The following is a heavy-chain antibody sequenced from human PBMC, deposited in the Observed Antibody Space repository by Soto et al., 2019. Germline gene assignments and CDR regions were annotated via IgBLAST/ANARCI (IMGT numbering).Heavy chain of an antibody. J-gene: IGHJ1*01. CDR2: INWNSGSI. V-gene: IGHV3-9*01. CDR3: VKDESINWYSGHFRH. D-gene: IGHD6-13*01. Sequence: EVQLVESGGGLVQPGRSLRLSCAASGFSFGDYAMHWVRQVPGKGLECVSGINWNSGSIGYGESVKGRFAISRDNAKNSLHLQMNSLSAEDTAFYYCVKDESINWYSGHFRHWGQGTLVTVSS. CDR1: GFSFGDYA.